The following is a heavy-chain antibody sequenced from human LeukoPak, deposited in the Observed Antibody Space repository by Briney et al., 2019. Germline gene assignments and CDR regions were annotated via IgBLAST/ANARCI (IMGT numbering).Heavy chain of an antibody. CDR2: IYYSGST. J-gene: IGHJ4*02. CDR3: ARGVAAAGT. Sequence: SETLSLTCTVSGDSISSTNYYWGWIRQPPGKGLEWIGSIYYSGSTYYNPSLKSRVTISVDTSKNQFSLKLSSVTAADTAVYFCARGVAAAGTWGQGTLVTVSS. V-gene: IGHV4-39*07. D-gene: IGHD6-13*01. CDR1: GDSISSTNYY.